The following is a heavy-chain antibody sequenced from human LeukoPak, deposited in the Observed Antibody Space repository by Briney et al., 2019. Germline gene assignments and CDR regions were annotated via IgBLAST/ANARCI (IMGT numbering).Heavy chain of an antibody. CDR3: AKEGYGRCFDY. CDR2: KSNDASNK. D-gene: IGHD5-18*01. Sequence: GGSLRLSCAASGFTFNSYARHWFRQAPGKGLEGVAVKSNDASNKYYADSVKGRFTISRDNSKTTLYLKINSLRAEDTAVYYWAKEGYGRCFDYWGQGTLVTVS. V-gene: IGHV3-30-3*01. CDR1: GFTFNSYA. J-gene: IGHJ4*02.